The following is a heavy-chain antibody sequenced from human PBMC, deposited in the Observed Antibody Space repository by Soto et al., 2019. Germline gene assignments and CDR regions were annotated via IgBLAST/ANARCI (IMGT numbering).Heavy chain of an antibody. V-gene: IGHV1-2*02. Sequence: APVKVSCKASGYTFTDYYMHAVRQTPGQGLEWMGWINPNSGGTNYAQKFQGRVTMTRDTSISTAYMELSRLRSDDTAVYYCARVYHTIFGVVTYGMDVWGQGTTVTVSS. J-gene: IGHJ6*02. CDR2: INPNSGGT. D-gene: IGHD3-3*01. CDR3: ARVYHTIFGVVTYGMDV. CDR1: GYTFTDYY.